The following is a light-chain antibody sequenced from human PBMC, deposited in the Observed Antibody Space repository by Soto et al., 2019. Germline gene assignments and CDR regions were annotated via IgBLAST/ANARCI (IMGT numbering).Light chain of an antibody. V-gene: IGKV1-39*01. J-gene: IGKJ5*01. CDR2: AAS. CDR3: QQSYSTPRIT. CDR1: QSISSY. Sequence: DIQMTQSPSSLSASVGDRVTITCRASQSISSYLNWYQQKPGKAPKLLIYAASSLQSGVPSRFSGSGSGTDFTLTISSLQPEDFATYYCQQSYSTPRITFGQGTQLEIK.